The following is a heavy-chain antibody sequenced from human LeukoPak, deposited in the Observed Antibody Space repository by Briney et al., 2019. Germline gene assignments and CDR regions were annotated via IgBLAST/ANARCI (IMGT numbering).Heavy chain of an antibody. D-gene: IGHD6-13*01. Sequence: SETLSLTCTVSGGSISNDYWSWIRQPAGKGLEWIGRFYSSGSYNYNPAHKSPVTMSVDTSKNQFSLRLSSVTAADTAVYYCARLFPAAGTPYYYIMDVWGQGTTVTVSS. CDR1: GGSISNDY. V-gene: IGHV4-4*07. J-gene: IGHJ6*02. CDR3: ARLFPAAGTPYYYIMDV. CDR2: FYSSGSY.